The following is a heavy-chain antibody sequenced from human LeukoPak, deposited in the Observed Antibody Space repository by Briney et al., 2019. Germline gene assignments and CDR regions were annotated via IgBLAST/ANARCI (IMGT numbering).Heavy chain of an antibody. D-gene: IGHD2-15*01. V-gene: IGHV4-61*02. CDR2: IYTSGST. CDR1: GGSISSSSYY. J-gene: IGHJ6*03. Sequence: TSETLSLTCTVSGGSISSSSYYWSWIRQPAGKGLEWIGRIYTSGSTTYNPSLKSRVTISVDTSKNQFSLKLSSVTAADTAVYYCVRGIVVVAQLGYYFYYMDVWGKGTTVTISS. CDR3: VRGIVVVAQLGYYFYYMDV.